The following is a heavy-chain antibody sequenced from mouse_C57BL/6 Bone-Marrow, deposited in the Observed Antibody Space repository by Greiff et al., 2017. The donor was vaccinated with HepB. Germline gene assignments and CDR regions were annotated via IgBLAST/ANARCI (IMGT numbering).Heavy chain of an antibody. D-gene: IGHD1-1*01. Sequence: QVQLQQPGAELVRPGTSVKLSCKASGYTFTSYWMHWVKQRPGQGLEWIGVIDPSDSYTNYNQKFKGKATLTVDTSSSTAYMQLSSLTSEDSAVYYSARDYGAVVPPWFAYWGQGTLVTVSA. CDR2: IDPSDSYT. CDR3: ARDYGAVVPPWFAY. J-gene: IGHJ3*01. V-gene: IGHV1-59*01. CDR1: GYTFTSYW.